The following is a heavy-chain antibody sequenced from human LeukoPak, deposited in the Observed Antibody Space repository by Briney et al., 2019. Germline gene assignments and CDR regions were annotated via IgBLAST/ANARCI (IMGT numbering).Heavy chain of an antibody. CDR2: INPSGGST. V-gene: IGHV1-46*01. D-gene: IGHD6-13*01. J-gene: IGHJ4*02. Sequence: ASVKVSCKASGYTFTSYYMHWVRQAPGQGLEWMGIINPSGGSTSYAQKFQGRVTMTRDTSTSTVYMELSSLRSEDTAVYYCARGGLVFPNIAAAGIGFDYWGQGTLVTVSS. CDR3: ARGGLVFPNIAAAGIGFDY. CDR1: GYTFTSYY.